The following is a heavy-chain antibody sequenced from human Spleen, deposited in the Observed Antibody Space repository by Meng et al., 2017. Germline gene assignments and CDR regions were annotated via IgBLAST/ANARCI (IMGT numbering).Heavy chain of an antibody. V-gene: IGHV1-18*01. CDR3: ARNLGFSESYLRPDY. CDR1: GYTFTSYS. CDR2: ISAYNGDT. D-gene: IGHD1-26*01. J-gene: IGHJ4*02. Sequence: QVQLVQSGAEVKKPGASVKVSCKASGYTFTSYSVIWVRQAPGQGLEWMGWISAYNGDTKYAQSLQGRVIMTTDTSTSTAYMELRRLRSDDTAVYYCARNLGFSESYLRPDYWGQGTLVTVSS.